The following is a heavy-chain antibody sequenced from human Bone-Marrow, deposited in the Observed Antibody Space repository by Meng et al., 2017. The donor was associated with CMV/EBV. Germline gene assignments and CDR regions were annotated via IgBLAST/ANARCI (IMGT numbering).Heavy chain of an antibody. CDR2: MNPNSGNT. CDR1: GYTFTSYD. J-gene: IGHJ4*02. Sequence: ASGKVSCKASGYTFTSYDINWVRQATGQGLEWMGWMNPNSGNTGYAQKFQGRVTITRNTSISTAYMELSSLRSEDTAVYYCARGTCRGSPRPFDYWGQGTLVTVSS. V-gene: IGHV1-8*03. D-gene: IGHD3-10*01. CDR3: ARGTCRGSPRPFDY.